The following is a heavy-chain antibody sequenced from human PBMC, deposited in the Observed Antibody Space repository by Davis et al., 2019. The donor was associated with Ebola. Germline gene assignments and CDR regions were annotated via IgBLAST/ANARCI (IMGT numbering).Heavy chain of an antibody. Sequence: GESLKISCAVSGFTFSNYWMHWVRQAPGKGLVWVSRIKSDGSTKSYADSVKGRFTISRDNAKNTLYLQMDSLRAEDTAVYYCARDGEHYSDLDYWGQGTLVTVSS. CDR2: IKSDGSTK. CDR1: GFTFSNYW. J-gene: IGHJ4*02. D-gene: IGHD1-26*01. CDR3: ARDGEHYSDLDY. V-gene: IGHV3-74*01.